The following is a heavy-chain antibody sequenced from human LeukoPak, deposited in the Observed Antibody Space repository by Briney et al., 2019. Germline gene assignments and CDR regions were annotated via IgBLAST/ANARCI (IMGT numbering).Heavy chain of an antibody. CDR2: FDPEDGET. CDR1: GYTLTELS. V-gene: IGHV1-24*01. Sequence: GASVKVSCKVSGYTLTELSMHWVRQAPGKGLEWMGGFDPEDGETIYAQKFQGRVTMTRNTSISTAYMELSSLRSEDTAVYYCARGNLRYYGQPSAMDWFDPWGQGTLVTVSS. J-gene: IGHJ5*02. D-gene: IGHD4-17*01. CDR3: ARGNLRYYGQPSAMDWFDP.